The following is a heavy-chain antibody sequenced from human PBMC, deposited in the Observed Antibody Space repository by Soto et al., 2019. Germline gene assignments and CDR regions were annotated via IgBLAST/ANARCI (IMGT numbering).Heavy chain of an antibody. V-gene: IGHV2-5*02. J-gene: IGHJ5*02. CDR1: GFSLSTSGVG. Sequence: QITLKESGPTLVKPTQTLTLTCTFSGFSLSTSGVGVGWIRQPPGQALEWLALIYWDDDKRYSPSLKSRLTITKDTSKHQVVLTLTNMDPADTATYYCAHSRPGLIWFDPWGQGTLVTVSS. CDR2: IYWDDDK. D-gene: IGHD3-16*01. CDR3: AHSRPGLIWFDP.